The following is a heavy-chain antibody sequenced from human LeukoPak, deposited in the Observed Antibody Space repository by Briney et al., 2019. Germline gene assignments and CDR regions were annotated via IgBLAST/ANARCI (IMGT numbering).Heavy chain of an antibody. CDR2: ISWNSGSI. D-gene: IGHD6-13*01. V-gene: IGHV3-9*01. J-gene: IGHJ4*02. CDR3: ARYWSSWSADY. CDR1: GFTFDDYA. Sequence: GGSLRLSCAASGFTFDDYAMHWVRQAPGKGLEWVSGISWNSGSIGYADSVKGRFTISRDNAKNSLYLQMNSLRVEDSAVYYCARYWSSWSADYWGQGTLVTVSS.